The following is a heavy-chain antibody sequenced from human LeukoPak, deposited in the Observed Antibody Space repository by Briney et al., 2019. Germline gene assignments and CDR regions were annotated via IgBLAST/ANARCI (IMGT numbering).Heavy chain of an antibody. J-gene: IGHJ3*02. Sequence: SETLSLTCAVYGGSFSGYYWSWIRQPPGKGLEWIGEINHSGSTNYNPSLKSRVTMSVDTSKNQFSLKLSSVTAADTAVYYCARVTSGAFDIWGQGTMVTVSS. CDR3: ARVTSGAFDI. V-gene: IGHV4-34*01. CDR2: INHSGST. CDR1: GGSFSGYY.